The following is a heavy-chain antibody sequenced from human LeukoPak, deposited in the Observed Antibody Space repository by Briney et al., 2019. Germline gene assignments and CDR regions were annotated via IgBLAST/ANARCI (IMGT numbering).Heavy chain of an antibody. CDR1: GASISSYY. Sequence: SETLSLTCTVSGASISSYYWSWIRQPPGKGLEWIGYIYYSGSTNYNPSLKSRVTISVDTSKNQFSLRLTSVTAADTAVYYCAGGGSGNSGNWGQGTLVTVSS. D-gene: IGHD4-23*01. J-gene: IGHJ4*02. V-gene: IGHV4-59*01. CDR3: AGGGSGNSGN. CDR2: IYYSGST.